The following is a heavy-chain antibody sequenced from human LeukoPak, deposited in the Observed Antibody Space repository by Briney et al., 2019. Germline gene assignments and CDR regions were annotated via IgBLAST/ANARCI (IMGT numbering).Heavy chain of an antibody. CDR1: GYTFTSYG. V-gene: IGHV1-18*01. Sequence: ASVKISCKASGYTFTSYGISWVRQARGQGLEWMGWISAYNGNTNYAQKLQGRVTMTTDTSTSTAYMELRSLRSDDTAVYYCAREWRFGGDPASPWGQGTLVTVSS. D-gene: IGHD2-21*02. CDR2: ISAYNGNT. J-gene: IGHJ5*02. CDR3: AREWRFGGDPASP.